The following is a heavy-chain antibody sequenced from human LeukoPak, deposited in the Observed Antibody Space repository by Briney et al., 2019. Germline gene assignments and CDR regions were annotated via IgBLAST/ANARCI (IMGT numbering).Heavy chain of an antibody. CDR3: ARDELLGYGMDV. D-gene: IGHD1-7*01. CDR1: GYTFTGYY. Sequence: ASVKVSCKASGYTFTGYYMHWVRQAPGQGLEWMGWINPNSGGTNFAQKFQGWVTMTRDTSISTAYMDLSRLRSDDTAVYYCARDELLGYGMDVWGQGTTVTVSS. CDR2: INPNSGGT. V-gene: IGHV1-2*04. J-gene: IGHJ6*02.